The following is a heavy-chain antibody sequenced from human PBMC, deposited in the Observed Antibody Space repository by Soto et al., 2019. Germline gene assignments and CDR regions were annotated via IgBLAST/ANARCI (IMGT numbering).Heavy chain of an antibody. V-gene: IGHV4-34*01. J-gene: IGHJ4*02. D-gene: IGHD3-16*02. Sequence: SWALSLTCAVAGWFFSSYYWSWIRQPPGKGLEWIGEINHSGSTIYIPSLKSRVTISVDTSKNQFSLNLRSVTAADTAVYYCESVIPVSGPDYWGQGTLVTGSS. CDR1: GWFFSSYY. CDR2: INHSGST. CDR3: ESVIPVSGPDY.